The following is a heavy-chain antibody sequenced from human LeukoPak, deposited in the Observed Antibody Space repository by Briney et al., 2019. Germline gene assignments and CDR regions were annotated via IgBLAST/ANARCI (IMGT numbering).Heavy chain of an antibody. CDR3: ARDDGYCSGGGCYGKFDC. D-gene: IGHD2-15*01. V-gene: IGHV1-2*02. CDR1: GYTFTNYY. J-gene: IGHJ4*02. Sequence: ASVKVSCKASGYTFTNYYMHWGRQAPGQGLEWMGWINPNSGGTNYAQKFQGRVTMTRDTSIRTAYMELSRLRSDDTAVYYCARDDGYCSGGGCYGKFDCWGQGALVTVSS. CDR2: INPNSGGT.